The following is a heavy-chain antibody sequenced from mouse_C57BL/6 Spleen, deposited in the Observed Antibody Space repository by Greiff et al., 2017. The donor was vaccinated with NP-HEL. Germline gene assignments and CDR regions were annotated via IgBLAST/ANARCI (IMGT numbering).Heavy chain of an antibody. Sequence: QFQLQQSGAELVRPGASVKLSCKASGYTFTDYYINWVKQRPGQGLEWIARIYPGSGNTYYNEKFKGKATLTAEKSSSTAYMQLSSLTSEDSAVYFCAREGDAVVVWLDYWGQGTTLTVSS. CDR1: GYTFTDYY. J-gene: IGHJ2*01. D-gene: IGHD1-1*01. V-gene: IGHV1-76*01. CDR2: IYPGSGNT. CDR3: AREGDAVVVWLDY.